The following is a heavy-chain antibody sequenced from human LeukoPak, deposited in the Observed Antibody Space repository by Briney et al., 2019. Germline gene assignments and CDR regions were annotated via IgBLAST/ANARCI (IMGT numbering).Heavy chain of an antibody. CDR2: INERGTDS. J-gene: IGHJ3*02. CDR1: GFTFSGHW. Sequence: QSGGSLRLSCTASGFTFSGHWIHWVRQPPGMGLVWVSRINERGTDSMYAESVKGRFTISRDNAKNTVYLQMNSLRAEDTAVYYCARGVFVIWGQGTMVTVSS. CDR3: ARGVFVI. V-gene: IGHV3-74*03.